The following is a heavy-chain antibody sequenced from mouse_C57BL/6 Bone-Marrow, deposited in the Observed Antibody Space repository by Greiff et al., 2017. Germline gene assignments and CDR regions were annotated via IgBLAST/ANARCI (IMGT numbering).Heavy chain of an antibody. CDR1: GYTFTSYW. CDR2: IYPGSGST. J-gene: IGHJ4*01. Sequence: QVQLQQSGAELVKPGASVKMSCKASGYTFTSYWITWVKQRPGQGLEWIGDIYPGSGSTNYNEKFKSKATLTVDTSSSTAYMQLSSLTSEDSAVYYCARIGNYGDYYAMDYWGQGTSVTVSS. D-gene: IGHD1-1*01. CDR3: ARIGNYGDYYAMDY. V-gene: IGHV1-55*01.